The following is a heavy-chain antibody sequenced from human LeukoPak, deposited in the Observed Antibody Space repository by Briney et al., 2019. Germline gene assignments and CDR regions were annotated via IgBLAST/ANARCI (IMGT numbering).Heavy chain of an antibody. CDR3: ARGQVAGDSSGYYSSPDY. CDR1: GGSISSYY. CDR2: IYYSGST. Sequence: SETLSLTCTVSGGSISSYYWSWIRQPPGKGLEWIGYIYYSGSTNYNPSLKSRVTISVDTSKNQFSLKLSSVTAADTAVYYCARGQVAGDSSGYYSSPDYWGQGTLVTVSS. D-gene: IGHD3-22*01. J-gene: IGHJ4*02. V-gene: IGHV4-59*12.